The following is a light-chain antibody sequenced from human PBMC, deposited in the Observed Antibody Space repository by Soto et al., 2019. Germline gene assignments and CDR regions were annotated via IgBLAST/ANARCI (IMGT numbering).Light chain of an antibody. V-gene: IGKV3-20*01. Sequence: EIVLTQSPGTLSLCPGERGSLXCRASQSLSNNYQAWYQQKPGQAPRLLIYGASNRDTGIPDRFSGSGYGKDFNITISRLEPEDLAVYDCQQYGSSGTFGQGTKVDIK. CDR3: QQYGSSGT. J-gene: IGKJ1*01. CDR2: GAS. CDR1: QSLSNNY.